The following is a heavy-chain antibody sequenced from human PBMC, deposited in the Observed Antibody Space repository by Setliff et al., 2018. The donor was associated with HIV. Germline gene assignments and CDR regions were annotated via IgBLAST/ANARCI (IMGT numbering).Heavy chain of an antibody. D-gene: IGHD6-19*01. Sequence: SETLSLTCTVSGGSINSSTYYWGWIRQPPGKGLEWIGSFYYSGRTYYSPSLRSRVTISVDTSKNQFSLKLSSVTAADTAVYYCASTGYSSGWSFDYWGQGTLVTVSS. CDR3: ASTGYSSGWSFDY. V-gene: IGHV4-39*07. CDR1: GGSINSSTYY. J-gene: IGHJ4*02. CDR2: FYYSGRT.